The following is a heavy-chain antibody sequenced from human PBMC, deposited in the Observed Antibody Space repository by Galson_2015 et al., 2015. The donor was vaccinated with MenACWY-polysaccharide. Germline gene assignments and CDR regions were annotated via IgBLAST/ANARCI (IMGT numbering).Heavy chain of an antibody. J-gene: IGHJ6*02. Sequence: ATLSLTCAVSGGSISSSYWWTWVRQPPGKGLEWIGEIYHDGRTAYIPSLKSRITVSLDKAKNQVSLRLISVTAADTAVYYCAKRPIRASGGGLDVWGQGTTVTVS. CDR2: IYHDGRT. CDR3: AKRPIRASGGGLDV. V-gene: IGHV4-4*02. CDR1: GGSISSSYW. D-gene: IGHD3-10*01.